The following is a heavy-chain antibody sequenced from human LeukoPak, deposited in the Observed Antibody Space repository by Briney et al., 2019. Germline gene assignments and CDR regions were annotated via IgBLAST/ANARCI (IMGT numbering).Heavy chain of an antibody. V-gene: IGHV1-18*01. Sequence: ASVKVSCKASGSTFTSYGISWVRQAPGQGLEWMGWISAYNGNTNYAQKLQGRVTMTTDTSTSTAYMELRSLRSDDTAVYYCARDTGITMVRGVIILNLTFDYWGQGTLVTVSS. CDR1: GSTFTSYG. CDR2: ISAYNGNT. CDR3: ARDTGITMVRGVIILNLTFDY. D-gene: IGHD3-10*01. J-gene: IGHJ4*02.